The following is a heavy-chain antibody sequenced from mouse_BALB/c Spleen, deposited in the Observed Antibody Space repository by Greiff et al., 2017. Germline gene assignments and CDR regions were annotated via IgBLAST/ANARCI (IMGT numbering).Heavy chain of an antibody. CDR2: IDPANGNT. CDR3: ARSGYYVNYYWYFDV. Sequence: EVQLQESGAELVKPGASVKLSCTASGFNIKDTYMHWVKQRPEQGLEWIGRIDPANGNTKYDPKFQGKATITADTSSNTAYLQLSSLTSEDTAVYYCARSGYYVNYYWYFDVWGAGTTVTVSS. J-gene: IGHJ1*01. CDR1: GFNIKDTY. V-gene: IGHV14-3*02. D-gene: IGHD2-1*01.